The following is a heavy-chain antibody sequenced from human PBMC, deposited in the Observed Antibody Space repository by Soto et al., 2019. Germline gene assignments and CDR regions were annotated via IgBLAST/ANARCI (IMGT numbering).Heavy chain of an antibody. D-gene: IGHD2-2*01. Sequence: ASVKVSCKASGYTFTSYGISWVRQAPGQGLEWMGWISAYNGNTNYAQKLQGRVTMTTDTSTSTAYMELRSLRSDDTAVYYCAREGYCSSTSCPSDYWGQGTLVTVSS. CDR1: GYTFTSYG. V-gene: IGHV1-18*01. CDR3: AREGYCSSTSCPSDY. J-gene: IGHJ4*02. CDR2: ISAYNGNT.